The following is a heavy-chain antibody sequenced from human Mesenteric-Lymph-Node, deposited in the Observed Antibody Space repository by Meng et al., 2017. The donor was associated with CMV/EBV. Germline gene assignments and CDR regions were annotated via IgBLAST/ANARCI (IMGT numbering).Heavy chain of an antibody. D-gene: IGHD2-2*01. CDR3: AKDQVVVVPAAIGQSLALGPYYYGSGPSDP. CDR1: GFTFSSYS. Sequence: GGSLRLSCAASGFTFSSYSMNWVRQAPGKGLEWVSSISSSSYIYYADSVKGRFTISRDNAKNSLYLQMNSLRAEDTAVYYCAKDQVVVVPAAIGQSLALGPYYYGSGPSDPWGQGTLVTVSS. CDR2: ISSSSYI. V-gene: IGHV3-21*04. J-gene: IGHJ5*02.